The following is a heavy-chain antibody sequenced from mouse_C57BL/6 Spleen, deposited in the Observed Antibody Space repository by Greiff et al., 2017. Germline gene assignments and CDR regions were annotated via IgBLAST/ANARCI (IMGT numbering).Heavy chain of an antibody. CDR1: GYTFTSYW. CDR3: ARPMVTTSFDY. V-gene: IGHV1-64*01. Sequence: VQLQQPGAELVKPGASVKLSCKASGYTFTSYWMHWVKQRPGQGLEWIGMIHPNSGSTNYNEKFKSKATLTVDKSSSTAYMQLSSLTSEDSAVYYCARPMVTTSFDYWGQGTTLTVSS. D-gene: IGHD2-2*01. CDR2: IHPNSGST. J-gene: IGHJ2*01.